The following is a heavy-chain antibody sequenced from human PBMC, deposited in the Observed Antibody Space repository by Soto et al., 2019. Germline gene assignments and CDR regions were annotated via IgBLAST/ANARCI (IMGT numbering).Heavy chain of an antibody. CDR1: GGSITDYY. J-gene: IGHJ6*03. D-gene: IGHD2-21*02. CDR3: AKYGVGKYCVYMDV. Sequence: QVQLQESGPGLVKPSETLSLTCTVSGGSITDYYWSWMRQPPGKGLEWIGYIHYSRSTKYNPSLQSRLTLSVDRTKNQFSLELSSVTAADTAVYYCAKYGVGKYCVYMDVWGKGTTVTVSS. V-gene: IGHV4-59*08. CDR2: IHYSRST.